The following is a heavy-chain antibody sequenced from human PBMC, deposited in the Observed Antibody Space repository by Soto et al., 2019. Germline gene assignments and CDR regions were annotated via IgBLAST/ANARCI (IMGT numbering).Heavy chain of an antibody. CDR1: GASISNANYY. CDR2: INYSGTT. Sequence: QVQLQQSGPGLVKPSQTLALICTVSGASISNANYYWSWILQPPVKGLEWIGNINYSGTTYLNPSLVSRVTVSVDTSNNQYYQRLSSASAADTAVEFCARVARDFRYYAVYGVDAVDRWGQGTMASVSP. CDR3: ARVARDFRYYAVYGVDAVDR. V-gene: IGHV4-30-4*08. J-gene: IGHJ3*01. D-gene: IGHD3-22*01.